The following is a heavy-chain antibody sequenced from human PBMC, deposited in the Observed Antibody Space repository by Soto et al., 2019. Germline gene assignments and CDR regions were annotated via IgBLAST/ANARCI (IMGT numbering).Heavy chain of an antibody. V-gene: IGHV3-48*02. Sequence: EVQLVESGGDLVQAGGSLRLSCAASGFTFNSYSMNWVRHTPGKGLEWVSYISASGETKHYPDSVKGRFTISRDNGRNSLFLEMNSLRDEDTAVYYCARDSTYYYDTSGYCVYWGQGTLVTVFS. CDR3: ARDSTYYYDTSGYCVY. J-gene: IGHJ4*02. CDR1: GFTFNSYS. D-gene: IGHD3-22*01. CDR2: ISASGETK.